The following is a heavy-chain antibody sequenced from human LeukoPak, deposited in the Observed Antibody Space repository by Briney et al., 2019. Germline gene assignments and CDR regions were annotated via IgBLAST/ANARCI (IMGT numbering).Heavy chain of an antibody. CDR2: ISGSGGST. V-gene: IGHV3-23*01. CDR3: ANFHRGYSYGSIDY. CDR1: GFTFSSYA. D-gene: IGHD5-18*01. Sequence: PGGSLSLSCAASGFTFSSYAMSWVRQAPGKGLDWVSAISGSGGSTYYADSVKGRFTISRDNSKNTLYLQMNSLRAEDTAVYYCANFHRGYSYGSIDYCGQGTLVTVSS. J-gene: IGHJ4*02.